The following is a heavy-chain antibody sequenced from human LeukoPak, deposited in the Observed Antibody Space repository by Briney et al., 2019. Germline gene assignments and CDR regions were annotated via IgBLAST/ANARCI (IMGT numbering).Heavy chain of an antibody. CDR1: GYTFTAYY. D-gene: IGHD1-26*01. CDR3: ARVGWSYYFDY. Sequence: ASAKVSCKAPGYTFTAYYMHWGRQAPGQGLEWMGWITPNSVGTNSAQKLQGSVTMTRDTSISTAYMELSRLRSDDTAVYYCARVGWSYYFDYWGQGTLVTVSS. V-gene: IGHV1-2*02. CDR2: ITPNSVGT. J-gene: IGHJ4*02.